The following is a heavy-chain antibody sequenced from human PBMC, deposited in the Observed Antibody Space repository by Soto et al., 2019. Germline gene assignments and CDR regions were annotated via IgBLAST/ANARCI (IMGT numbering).Heavy chain of an antibody. CDR2: IYYSGST. D-gene: IGHD5-18*01. CDR3: AIRYGSCFDY. CDR1: GGSISSYH. V-gene: IGHV4-59*08. Sequence: QVQLQESGPGLVKPSETLSLTCTVSGGSISSYHWSWIRQPPGKGLEWIGYIYYSGSTNYNPSLKSRVTISVDTSKNQFSLKLSSVTAADTAVYYCAIRYGSCFDYWGQGTLDTVSS. J-gene: IGHJ4*02.